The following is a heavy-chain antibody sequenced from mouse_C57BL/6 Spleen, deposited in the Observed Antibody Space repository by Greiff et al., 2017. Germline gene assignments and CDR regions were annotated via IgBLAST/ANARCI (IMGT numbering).Heavy chain of an antibody. J-gene: IGHJ2*01. CDR1: GYTFTSYW. V-gene: IGHV1-55*01. Sequence: VQLQQSGAELVKPGASVKMSCKASGYTFTSYWITWVKQRPGQGLEWIGDIYPGSGSTNYNEKFKSKATLTVDTSSSTAYMQLSSLTSEDSAVYYCARGYDYDVGYYFDYWGQGTTLTVSS. CDR2: IYPGSGST. D-gene: IGHD2-4*01. CDR3: ARGYDYDVGYYFDY.